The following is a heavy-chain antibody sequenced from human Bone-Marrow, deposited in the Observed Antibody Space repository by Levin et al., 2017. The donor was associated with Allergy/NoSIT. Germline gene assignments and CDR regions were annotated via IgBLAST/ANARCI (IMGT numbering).Heavy chain of an antibody. J-gene: IGHJ4*02. Sequence: GESLKISCVVSGFIFSKYPMHWVRQAPGKGLEWVAVISIDGNNKYYADAVKGRFTISRDNPKNMLYLELNNVKTEDMAVYYCARVAVWGEMTTIGYFDYWGQGTLVTVSS. V-gene: IGHV3-30*04. CDR3: ARVAVWGEMTTIGYFDY. CDR2: ISIDGNNK. D-gene: IGHD5-24*01. CDR1: GFIFSKYP.